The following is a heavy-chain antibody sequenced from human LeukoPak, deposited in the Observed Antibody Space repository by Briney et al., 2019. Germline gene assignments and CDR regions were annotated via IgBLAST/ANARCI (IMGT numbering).Heavy chain of an antibody. J-gene: IGHJ3*02. CDR2: INPSGGST. D-gene: IGHD2-2*01. CDR3: ASSIVVVPAAINAFDI. CDR1: GYTFTSYY. Sequence: ASVKVSCKASGYTFTSYYMHWVRQAPGQGLEWMGIINPSGGSTSYAQKFQGRVTMTRDMSTSTVYMELSSLRSEDTAVYYCASSIVVVPAAINAFDIWGQGTMVTVSS. V-gene: IGHV1-46*01.